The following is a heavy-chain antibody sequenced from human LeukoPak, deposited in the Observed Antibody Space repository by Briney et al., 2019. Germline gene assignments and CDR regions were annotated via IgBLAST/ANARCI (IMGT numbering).Heavy chain of an antibody. V-gene: IGHV4-61*02. Sequence: PSETLSLTCAVSGNSISSGDNYWSWIRQPAGKGLEWIGRIYTSGSTNYNPSLKSRVTISGDTSKNQFSLRLSSVTAADTAVYYCARASYSYDINGWVPFDYWGQGTLVTVSS. D-gene: IGHD3-22*01. CDR2: IYTSGST. J-gene: IGHJ4*02. CDR3: ARASYSYDINGWVPFDY. CDR1: GNSISSGDNY.